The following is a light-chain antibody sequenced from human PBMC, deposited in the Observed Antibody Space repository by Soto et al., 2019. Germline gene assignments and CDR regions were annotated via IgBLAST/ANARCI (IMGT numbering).Light chain of an antibody. CDR3: QQHESYPRT. CDR1: QSINTW. J-gene: IGKJ1*01. V-gene: IGKV1-5*03. Sequence: DIQMTQSPSTLSASVGDRVTITCRASQSINTWLAWYQQKPGKAPRLLIHTASSLESGVPSRFSGSGSGTEFTLTISSLQPDDFATYYCQQHESYPRTFGQGTKVEIK. CDR2: TAS.